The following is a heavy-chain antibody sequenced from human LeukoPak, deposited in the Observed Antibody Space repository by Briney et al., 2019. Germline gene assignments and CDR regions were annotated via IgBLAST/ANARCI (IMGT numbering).Heavy chain of an antibody. CDR2: ISSSGSTI. Sequence: GGSLRLSCAASGFTFSSYEMNWVRQAPGKGLEWVSYISSSGSTIYYADSVKGRFTISRDNAKNSLYLQMNSLRAEDTAVYYCAARYYYDISGDGGGLWGQGTLVTVSS. CDR1: GFTFSSYE. V-gene: IGHV3-48*03. CDR3: AARYYYDISGDGGGL. J-gene: IGHJ4*02. D-gene: IGHD3-22*01.